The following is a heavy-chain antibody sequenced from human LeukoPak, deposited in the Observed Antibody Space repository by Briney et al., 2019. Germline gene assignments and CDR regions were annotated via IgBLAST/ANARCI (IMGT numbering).Heavy chain of an antibody. V-gene: IGHV1-2*02. J-gene: IGHJ6*02. CDR2: INPNSGGT. CDR3: ARGRWLQNYYGMDV. D-gene: IGHD5-24*01. Sequence: ASVKVSCKASGYTFIGYYMHWVRQAPGQGLEWMGWINPNSGGTNYAQKFQGRVTTTRDTSISTAYMELSRLRSDDTAVYYCARGRWLQNYYGMDVWGQGTTVTVSS. CDR1: GYTFIGYY.